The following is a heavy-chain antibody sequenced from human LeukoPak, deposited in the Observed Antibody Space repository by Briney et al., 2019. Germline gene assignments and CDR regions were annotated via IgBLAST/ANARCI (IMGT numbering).Heavy chain of an antibody. CDR3: AKDGLRGDFDY. J-gene: IGHJ4*02. D-gene: IGHD4-17*01. Sequence: PGGSLRPSCAASGFTFSSYAMYWVRQAPGKGLEWVSTISGSGGSTYYADSVKGRFTISRDNSKNTLYLQMNSLRAEDTAVYYCAKDGLRGDFDYWGQGTLVTVSS. V-gene: IGHV3-23*01. CDR1: GFTFSSYA. CDR2: ISGSGGST.